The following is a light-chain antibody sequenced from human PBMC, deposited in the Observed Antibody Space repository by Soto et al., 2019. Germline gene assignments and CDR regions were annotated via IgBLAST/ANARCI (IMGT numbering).Light chain of an antibody. J-gene: IGLJ2*01. CDR3: AAWDVSFVV. CDR1: RSNIGTNT. Sequence: QSVLTQPPSASGTPGRRVTISGSGTRSNIGTNTVTWYQQLPGMAPKLLIHSNNQRPSGVPDRFSGSKSGTSASLAISGLQSEDEADYYCAAWDVSFVVFGGGTKLTVL. V-gene: IGLV1-44*01. CDR2: SNN.